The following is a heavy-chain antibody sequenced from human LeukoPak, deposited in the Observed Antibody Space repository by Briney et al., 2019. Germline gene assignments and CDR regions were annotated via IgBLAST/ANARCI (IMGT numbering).Heavy chain of an antibody. V-gene: IGHV1-18*04. D-gene: IGHD3-10*01. J-gene: IGHJ6*04. CDR1: GCTFTSYG. CDR2: ISAYNGNT. CDR3: ARGGSGSYGMDF. Sequence: GASVNVSFKASGCTFTSYGSNWVRQPPAQGRDGMGFISAYNGNTNYAQKLQDRVTMNTDTSTRTANMELRSLRSDDTAVYYCARGGSGSYGMDFWGKGTTVTVSS.